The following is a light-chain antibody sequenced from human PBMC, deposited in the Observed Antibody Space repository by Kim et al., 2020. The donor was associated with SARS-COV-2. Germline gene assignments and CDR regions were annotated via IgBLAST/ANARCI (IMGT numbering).Light chain of an antibody. Sequence: ASVGDRVTITCRASQTITSYLNWYQQKPGTAPKLLIFAASTLQSGVPSRFSGSGSGTDFTLTINSLQPEDFATYFCQHSYSAPYTFGQGTKVDIK. V-gene: IGKV1-39*01. CDR1: QTITSY. J-gene: IGKJ2*01. CDR2: AAS. CDR3: QHSYSAPYT.